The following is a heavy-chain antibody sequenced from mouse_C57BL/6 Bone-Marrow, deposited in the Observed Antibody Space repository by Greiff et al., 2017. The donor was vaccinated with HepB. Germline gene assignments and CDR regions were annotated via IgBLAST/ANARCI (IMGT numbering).Heavy chain of an antibody. J-gene: IGHJ4*01. CDR3: ARNYGSYYYAMDY. D-gene: IGHD1-1*01. CDR1: GYTFTSYW. V-gene: IGHV1-64*01. Sequence: QVQLQRPGAELVKPGASVKLSCKASGYTFTSYWMHWVKQRPGQGLEWIGMIHPNSGSTNYNEKFKSKATLTVDKSSSTAYMQLSSLTSEDSAVYYCARNYGSYYYAMDYWGQGTSVTVSS. CDR2: IHPNSGST.